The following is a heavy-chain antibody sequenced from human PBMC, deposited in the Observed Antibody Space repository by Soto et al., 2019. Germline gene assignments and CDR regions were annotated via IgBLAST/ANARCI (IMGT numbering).Heavy chain of an antibody. Sequence: PSETLSLTCTVSGGSIRNVYWSWIRQPPGKGLEWIGFIFHSGNAKYNPSLKSRVNMSVDTSKNQFSLSLDSVTAADTAVYFCARAHAPTLPFDYWGQGTLVTVSS. V-gene: IGHV4-59*01. CDR2: IFHSGNA. CDR3: ARAHAPTLPFDY. CDR1: GGSIRNVY. D-gene: IGHD2-15*01. J-gene: IGHJ4*02.